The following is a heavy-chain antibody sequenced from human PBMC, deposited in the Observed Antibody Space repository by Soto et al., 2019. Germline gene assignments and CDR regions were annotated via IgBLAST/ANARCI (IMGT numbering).Heavy chain of an antibody. Sequence: QVQLMQSRPEVKTPGASVKLSCKASGYTFSSYVITWVRQAPGQGLEWMGWISPFNYNTNYAQKFQGRVTMTTDTSTNTAYMELRSLITDDTAVYYCARGGRRLGWFDPWGQGTLVTVSS. CDR2: ISPFNYNT. J-gene: IGHJ5*02. V-gene: IGHV1-18*01. D-gene: IGHD6-25*01. CDR1: GYTFSSYV. CDR3: ARGGRRLGWFDP.